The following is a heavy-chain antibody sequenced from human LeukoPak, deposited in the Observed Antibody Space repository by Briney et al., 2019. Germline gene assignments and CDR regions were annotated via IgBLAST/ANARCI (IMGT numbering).Heavy chain of an antibody. Sequence: ASVKVSCKASGYTFTSYDINWVRQATGQGPEWMGWMNPNSGNTGYAQKFQGRVTMTRNTSISTAYMELTSLRSEDTAVYYCAARGASSSSLRPLDFWGQGTLVIVSS. D-gene: IGHD6-6*01. CDR3: AARGASSSSLRPLDF. J-gene: IGHJ4*02. CDR1: GYTFTSYD. V-gene: IGHV1-8*01. CDR2: MNPNSGNT.